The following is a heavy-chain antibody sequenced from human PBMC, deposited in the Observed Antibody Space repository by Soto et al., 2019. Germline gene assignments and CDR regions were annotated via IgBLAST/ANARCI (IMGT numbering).Heavy chain of an antibody. V-gene: IGHV3-23*01. D-gene: IGHD3-22*01. CDR3: AKPPRRYYDSSGYLTFDY. J-gene: IGHJ4*02. CDR1: GFTFSSYA. CDR2: ISGSGGST. Sequence: GGSLRLSCAASGFTFSSYAMSWVRQAPGKGLEWVSAISGSGGSTYYADSVKGRFTISRDNSKNTLYLQMNSLRAEDTAVYYCAKPPRRYYDSSGYLTFDYWGQGTLVTVSS.